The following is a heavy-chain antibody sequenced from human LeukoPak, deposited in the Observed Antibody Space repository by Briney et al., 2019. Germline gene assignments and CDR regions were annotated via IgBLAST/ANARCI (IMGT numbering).Heavy chain of an antibody. CDR1: GFTFSSYA. V-gene: IGHV3-23*01. Sequence: GGSLRLSCAASGFTFSSYAMSWVRQAPGKGLEWVSAISGRGGSTYYADSVKGRFTISRDNSKNTLYLQMNSLRAEDTAVYYCAKDLDVVVPAAMVGWFDPWGQGTLVTVSS. CDR2: ISGRGGST. D-gene: IGHD2-2*01. J-gene: IGHJ5*02. CDR3: AKDLDVVVPAAMVGWFDP.